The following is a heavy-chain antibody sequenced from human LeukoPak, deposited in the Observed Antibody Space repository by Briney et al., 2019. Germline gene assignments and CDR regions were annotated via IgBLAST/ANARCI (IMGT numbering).Heavy chain of an antibody. CDR2: TYYRSKWYS. J-gene: IGHJ6*02. D-gene: IGHD1-26*01. Sequence: SQTLSLTCVISGDSVSSNSAAWNWIRQSPSRGLEWLGRTYYRSKWYSYSAVSVKSRIIINPDTSKNQFSLQLNSVTPEDAAVYYCARYSGSYEVNYYYYYGMDVWGQGTTVTVSS. CDR1: GDSVSSNSAA. CDR3: ARYSGSYEVNYYYYYGMDV. V-gene: IGHV6-1*01.